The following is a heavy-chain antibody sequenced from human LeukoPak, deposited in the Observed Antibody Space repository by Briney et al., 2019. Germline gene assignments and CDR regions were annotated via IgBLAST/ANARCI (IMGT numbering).Heavy chain of an antibody. CDR3: ARVAYCSSSSCYRALDS. D-gene: IGHD2-2*02. Sequence: SETLSLTCTVSGGSISSYSWSWLRHPPGKGLEWIGYIYYSGSTNYNPSLKSRVTISVDTTKNQFSLTLSSVTAADTAVYYCARVAYCSSSSCYRALDSWGQGTLVTVSS. J-gene: IGHJ4*02. V-gene: IGHV4-59*01. CDR1: GGSISSYS. CDR2: IYYSGST.